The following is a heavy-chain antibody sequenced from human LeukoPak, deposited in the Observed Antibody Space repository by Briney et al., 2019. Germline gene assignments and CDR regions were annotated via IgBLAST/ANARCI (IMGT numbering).Heavy chain of an antibody. CDR3: ARVPGYDSSGYFDY. J-gene: IGHJ4*02. Sequence: GRSLRLSCAASGFTFSSYAMHWVRQAPGKGLEWVAVISYDGSNKYYADSVKGRFTISRDNSKNTLYLQMNSLRAEDTAVYYCARVPGYDSSGYFDYWGQGTLVTVSS. D-gene: IGHD3-22*01. V-gene: IGHV3-30*04. CDR1: GFTFSSYA. CDR2: ISYDGSNK.